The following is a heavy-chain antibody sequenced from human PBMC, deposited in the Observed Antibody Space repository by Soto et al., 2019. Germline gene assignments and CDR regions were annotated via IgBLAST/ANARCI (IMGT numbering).Heavy chain of an antibody. CDR2: VNPSGGHT. Sequence: QVQLVQSGAEVKKPGASVKVSCKASGDTFTAYYIHWVRQAPGQGLEWMGTVNPSGGHTTYAQHFLGRMTMTRDTATSTLYMALTSLTSEDTAIYYCARGGHVVVVTAALDYWGQGTLVTVSA. J-gene: IGHJ4*02. CDR1: GDTFTAYY. CDR3: ARGGHVVVVTAALDY. D-gene: IGHD2-21*02. V-gene: IGHV1-46*01.